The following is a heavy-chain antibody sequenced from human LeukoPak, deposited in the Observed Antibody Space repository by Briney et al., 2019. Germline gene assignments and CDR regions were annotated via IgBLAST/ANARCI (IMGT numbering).Heavy chain of an antibody. D-gene: IGHD2-15*01. CDR1: GFTFSSYA. J-gene: IGHJ4*02. V-gene: IGHV3-53*01. CDR3: TTDIVVVVAALF. Sequence: GGSLRLSCAASGFTFSSYAMSWVRQAPGKGLEWVSVIYSGGSTYYADSVKGRFTISRDNSKNTLYLQMNSLRAEDTAVYYCTTDIVVVVAALFWGQGTLVTVSS. CDR2: IYSGGST.